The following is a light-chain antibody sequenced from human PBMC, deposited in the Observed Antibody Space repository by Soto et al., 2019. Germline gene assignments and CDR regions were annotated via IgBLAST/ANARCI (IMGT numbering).Light chain of an antibody. CDR2: GAS. Sequence: DVRMTQSPSSLSASVGDTITITCRASRTINTYLNWFQQKPGEPPRLLIYGASTLHDGVPSRFSGSGSGADFTLTISGLQPEDFESYHCQQTYRDISFGGGTKV. CDR1: RTINTY. V-gene: IGKV1-39*01. CDR3: QQTYRDIS. J-gene: IGKJ4*01.